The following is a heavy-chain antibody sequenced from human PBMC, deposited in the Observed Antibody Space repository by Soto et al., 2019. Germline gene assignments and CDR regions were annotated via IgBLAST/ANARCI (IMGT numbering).Heavy chain of an antibody. CDR3: ARGPLLAKTESNAFDI. V-gene: IGHV4-34*01. CDR1: GGSFSGYY. J-gene: IGHJ3*02. Sequence: SETLSLTCAVYGGSFSGYYWSWIRQPPGKGLEWIGEINHSGSTNYNPSLKSRVTISVDTSKNQFSLKLSSVTAADTAVYYCARGPLLAKTESNAFDIWGQGTMVTVS. D-gene: IGHD2-21*01. CDR2: INHSGST.